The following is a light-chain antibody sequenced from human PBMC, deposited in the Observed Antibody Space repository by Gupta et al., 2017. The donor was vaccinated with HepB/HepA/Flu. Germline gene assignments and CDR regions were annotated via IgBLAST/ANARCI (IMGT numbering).Light chain of an antibody. CDR1: QDISNY. Sequence: DIQMTQSPSSLSASVGDRVTITCQASQDISNYLNWYQHKPGKAPKLLLFDAYHLETGVPSRFRGSGSGTDFTFTISSLQPEDVATYYCQQYDNLLTFGGGTKVEIK. CDR3: QQYDNLLT. CDR2: DAY. J-gene: IGKJ4*01. V-gene: IGKV1-33*01.